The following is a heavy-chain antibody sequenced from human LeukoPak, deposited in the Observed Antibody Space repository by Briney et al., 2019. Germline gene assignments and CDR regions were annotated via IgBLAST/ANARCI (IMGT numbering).Heavy chain of an antibody. D-gene: IGHD6-13*01. V-gene: IGHV3-30-3*01. CDR1: GFTFSSYS. Sequence: GGSLRLSCAASGFTFSSYSMHWVRQAPGKGLEWVAVISYDGSNKYYADSVKGRFTISGDNSKNTLYLQMNSLGAEDTAVYYCARDPQQLGGFDYWGQGTLVTVSS. CDR2: ISYDGSNK. CDR3: ARDPQQLGGFDY. J-gene: IGHJ4*02.